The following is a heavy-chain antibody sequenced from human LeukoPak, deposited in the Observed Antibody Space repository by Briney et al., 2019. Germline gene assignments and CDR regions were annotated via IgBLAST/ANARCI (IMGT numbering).Heavy chain of an antibody. J-gene: IGHJ4*02. CDR2: IRSKVNSYAT. Sequence: GGSLRLSCAASGVTFSGSDMNWVRQASGKGLEWVGGIRSKVNSYATAYAASVKGRFTISRDDSKNTAYLQMNSLKTEDTAVYYCTRQRWIVGADFDYWGQGTLVAVSS. D-gene: IGHD1-26*01. CDR1: GVTFSGSD. CDR3: TRQRWIVGADFDY. V-gene: IGHV3-73*01.